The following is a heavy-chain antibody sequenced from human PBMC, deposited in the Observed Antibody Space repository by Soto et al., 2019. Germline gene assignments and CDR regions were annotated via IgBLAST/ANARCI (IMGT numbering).Heavy chain of an antibody. D-gene: IGHD1-20*01. CDR3: ARSTLDITGSDYSYYAMDV. Sequence: QVQLQESGPGLVKPSETLSLTCTVSGGSISSYYWSWIRQPPGKGLEWIGYIYYSGSTNYNPSLKSRLTISVDSSTNQYSLKLSSVTAADTAVYYCARSTLDITGSDYSYYAMDVWGQGTTVTVSS. J-gene: IGHJ6*02. CDR2: IYYSGST. CDR1: GGSISSYY. V-gene: IGHV4-59*01.